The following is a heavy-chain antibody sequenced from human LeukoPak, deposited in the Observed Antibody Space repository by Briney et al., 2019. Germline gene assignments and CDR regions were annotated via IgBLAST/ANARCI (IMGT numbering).Heavy chain of an antibody. CDR2: ISSSSSYI. Sequence: GGSLRLSCAASGFTFSSYSMNWFRQAPGKGLEWVSSISSSSSYIYYADSVKGRFTISRDNAKNSLYLQMNSLRAEDTAVYYCATLGYCSGGSCYLGDYWGQGTLVTVSS. CDR1: GFTFSSYS. D-gene: IGHD2-15*01. J-gene: IGHJ4*02. V-gene: IGHV3-21*01. CDR3: ATLGYCSGGSCYLGDY.